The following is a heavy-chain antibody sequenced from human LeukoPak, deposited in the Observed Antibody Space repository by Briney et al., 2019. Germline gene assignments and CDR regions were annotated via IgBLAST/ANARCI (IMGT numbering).Heavy chain of an antibody. CDR2: TYYRSKWYN. D-gene: IGHD5-24*01. J-gene: IGHJ4*02. Sequence: SQTLSFTCAISGDSVSRTNIAWNWIRQSPSRGLEWVGRTYYRSKWYNDYAVSVQSRIIINPDTSKNQFSLQLNSVTPEDTAVYYCARGIGWPYFDYWGQGTLVTVSS. V-gene: IGHV6-1*01. CDR1: GDSVSRTNIA. CDR3: ARGIGWPYFDY.